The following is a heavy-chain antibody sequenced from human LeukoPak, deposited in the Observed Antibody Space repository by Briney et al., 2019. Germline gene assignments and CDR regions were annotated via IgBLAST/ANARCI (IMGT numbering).Heavy chain of an antibody. CDR1: GGSISSGSYY. V-gene: IGHV4-61*02. CDR2: IYTSGGT. J-gene: IGHJ4*02. CDR3: ARSGSYYGDY. Sequence: SQTLSLTCTVSGGSISSGSYYWSWIWQPAGKGLEWIGRIYTSGGTNYNPSLKSRVTISVDTSKNQFSLKLSSVTAADTAVYYCARSGSYYGDYWGQGTLVTVSS. D-gene: IGHD1-26*01.